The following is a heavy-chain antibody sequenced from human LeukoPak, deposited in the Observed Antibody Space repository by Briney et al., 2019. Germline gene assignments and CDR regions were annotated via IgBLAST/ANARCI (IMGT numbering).Heavy chain of an antibody. CDR3: AKDSGYSSSWYFDY. V-gene: IGHV3-30*18. CDR2: VSIDGRHK. CDR1: GFTFSNYG. J-gene: IGHJ4*02. Sequence: PGGSLRLSCAASGFTFSNYGMHWVRQAPGKGLEWVAVVSIDGRHKFYGDSVKGRFTISRDNSKNMQYLQMNSLRAEDTAVYYCAKDSGYSSSWYFDYWGQGTLVTVSS. D-gene: IGHD6-13*01.